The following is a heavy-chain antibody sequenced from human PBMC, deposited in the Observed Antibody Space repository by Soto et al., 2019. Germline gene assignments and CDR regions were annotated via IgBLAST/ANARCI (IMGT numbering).Heavy chain of an antibody. D-gene: IGHD2-15*01. Sequence: GGSLRLSCAASGFTFSNYAMSWVRQAPGKGLEWVSVISGSGDSSYYADSVKGRFTISRDNSKNTLYLQLNSLRAEDTAIYYCAKDPVASTSAGSNYFDHWGQGTLVTVSS. V-gene: IGHV3-23*01. CDR2: ISGSGDSS. J-gene: IGHJ4*02. CDR3: AKDPVASTSAGSNYFDH. CDR1: GFTFSNYA.